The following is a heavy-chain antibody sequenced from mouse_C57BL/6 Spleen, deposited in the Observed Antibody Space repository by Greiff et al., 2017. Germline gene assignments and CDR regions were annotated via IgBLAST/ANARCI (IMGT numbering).Heavy chain of an antibody. CDR2: ISSGSSTL. CDR1: GFTFSDYG. J-gene: IGHJ3*01. Sequence: DVKLVASGGGLVKPGGSLKLSCAASGFTFSDYGMHWVRQAPEKGREWVAYISSGSSTLYYADTVKGRFTISRDNAKNTLFLQMTSRRSEDTAMDYFASSYYYVEGFAYWGPGTLVTVSA. V-gene: IGHV5-17*01. D-gene: IGHD1-1*01. CDR3: ASSYYYVEGFAY.